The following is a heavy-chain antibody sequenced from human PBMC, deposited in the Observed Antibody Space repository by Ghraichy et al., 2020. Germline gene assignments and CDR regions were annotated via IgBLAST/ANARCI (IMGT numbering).Heavy chain of an antibody. Sequence: SETLSLTCAVYGGSFSGYYWSWIRQPPGKGLEWIGEINHSGSTNYNPSLKSRVTISVDTSKNQFSLKLSSVTAADTAVYYCARVLRTYYYDSSGYHFDYWGQRTLVTVSS. V-gene: IGHV4-34*01. CDR2: INHSGST. CDR1: GGSFSGYY. D-gene: IGHD3-22*01. J-gene: IGHJ4*02. CDR3: ARVLRTYYYDSSGYHFDY.